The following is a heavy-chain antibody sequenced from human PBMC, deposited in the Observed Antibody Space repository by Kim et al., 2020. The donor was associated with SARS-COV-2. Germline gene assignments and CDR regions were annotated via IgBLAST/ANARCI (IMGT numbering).Heavy chain of an antibody. D-gene: IGHD3-9*01. CDR1: GGSISSGGYY. CDR2: IYYSGST. Sequence: SETLSLTCTVSGGSISSGGYYWSWIRQHPGKGLEWIGYIYYSGSTYYNPSLKSRVTISVDTSKNQFSLKLSSVTAADTAVYYCARDVALRYFDWPHGTDAFDIWGQGTMVTVSS. J-gene: IGHJ3*02. CDR3: ARDVALRYFDWPHGTDAFDI. V-gene: IGHV4-31*03.